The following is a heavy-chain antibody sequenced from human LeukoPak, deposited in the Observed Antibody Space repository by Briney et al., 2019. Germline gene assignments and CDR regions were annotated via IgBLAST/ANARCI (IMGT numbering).Heavy chain of an antibody. CDR1: GGSLSSYY. J-gene: IGHJ3*02. CDR2: IYYSGST. V-gene: IGHV4-59*01. D-gene: IGHD3-9*01. CDR3: ARAPKLRYFDWSPNAFDI. Sequence: SETLSLTCTVSGGSLSSYYWSWIRQPPGKGLEWIGYIYYSGSTNYNPSLKSRVTISLDTSKNQFSLKLSSVTAADTAVYYCARAPKLRYFDWSPNAFDIWGQGTMVTVSS.